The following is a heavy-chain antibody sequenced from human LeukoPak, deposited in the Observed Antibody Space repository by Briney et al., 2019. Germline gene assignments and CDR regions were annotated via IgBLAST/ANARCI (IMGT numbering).Heavy chain of an antibody. V-gene: IGHV1-46*01. CDR1: GYTFTSYY. J-gene: IGHJ4*02. CDR3: ATLAALDFWSGPLGD. D-gene: IGHD3-3*01. Sequence: ASVKVSCKASGYTFTSYYMHWVRQAPGQGLEWMGIINPSGGSTSYAQKFQGRVTMTRDTSTSTVYMELSGLRSEDTAVYYCATLAALDFWSGPLGDWGQGTLVTVSS. CDR2: INPSGGST.